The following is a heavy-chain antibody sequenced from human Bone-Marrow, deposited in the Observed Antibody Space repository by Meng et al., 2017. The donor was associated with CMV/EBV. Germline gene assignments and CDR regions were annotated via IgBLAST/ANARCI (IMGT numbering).Heavy chain of an antibody. D-gene: IGHD2-2*01. Sequence: GESLKISCAASGFTFSNSDMNWVRQAPGKGLEWVSYISSSSSTIYYADSVKGRFTISRDNAKNSLYLQMNSLRAEDTAVYYCARDSPYCSSTSCSRRGMAVWGQGTTVTVSS. J-gene: IGHJ6*02. CDR1: GFTFSNSD. CDR3: ARDSPYCSSTSCSRRGMAV. V-gene: IGHV3-48*04. CDR2: ISSSSSTI.